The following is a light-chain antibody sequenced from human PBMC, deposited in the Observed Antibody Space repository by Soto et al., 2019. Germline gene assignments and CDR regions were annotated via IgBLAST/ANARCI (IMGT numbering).Light chain of an antibody. J-gene: IGLJ2*01. V-gene: IGLV1-44*01. CDR3: AAWDDNLNGPG. Sequence: QSVLTQPPSASGTPGHRVTISCSGSFSNIGSNTVNWYQQLPGTAPKLLIYSDHQGPSGVPDRFSGSKSGTSASLDISGLQSEDEADYYGAAWDDNLNGPGFGGGTKLTVL. CDR2: SDH. CDR1: FSNIGSNT.